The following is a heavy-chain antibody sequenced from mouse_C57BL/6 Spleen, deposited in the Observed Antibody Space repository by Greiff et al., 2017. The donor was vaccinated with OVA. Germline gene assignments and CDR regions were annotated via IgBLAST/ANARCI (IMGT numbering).Heavy chain of an antibody. D-gene: IGHD1-3*01. CDR2: IDPETGGT. V-gene: IGHV1-15*01. J-gene: IGHJ4*01. Sequence: QVQLQQSGAELVRPGASVTLSCKASGYTFTDYEMHWVKQTPVHGLEWIGAIDPETGGTAYNQKFKGKAILTADKSSSTAYMELRSLTSEDSAVYYCTRTKSAHAMDYWGQGTSVTVSS. CDR3: TRTKSAHAMDY. CDR1: GYTFTDYE.